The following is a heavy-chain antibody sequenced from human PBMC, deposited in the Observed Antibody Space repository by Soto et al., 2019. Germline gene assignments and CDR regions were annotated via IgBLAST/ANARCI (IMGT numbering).Heavy chain of an antibody. D-gene: IGHD3-22*01. J-gene: IGHJ6*04. CDR1: GYSFTSYW. Sequence: GESLKISCKGSGYSFTSYWISWVRQMPGKGLEWMGRIDPSDSYTNYSPSFQGHVTISADKSISTAYLQWSSLKASDTAMYYCARCRRGDTYDSRGSPSGYHGLEAGGKGTTAAVS. CDR2: IDPSDSYT. V-gene: IGHV5-10-1*01. CDR3: ARCRRGDTYDSRGSPSGYHGLEA.